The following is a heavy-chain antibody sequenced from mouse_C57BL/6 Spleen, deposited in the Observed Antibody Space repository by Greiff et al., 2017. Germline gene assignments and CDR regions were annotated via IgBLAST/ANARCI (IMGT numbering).Heavy chain of an antibody. CDR3: ARSGRDAMDY. Sequence: QVHVKQSGAELVKPGASVKMSCKASGYTFTSYWITWVKQRPGQGLEWIGDIYPGSGSTNYNEKFKSKATLTVDTSSSTAYMQLSSLTSEDSAVYYCARSGRDAMDYWGQGTSVTVSS. CDR2: IYPGSGST. V-gene: IGHV1-55*01. J-gene: IGHJ4*01. CDR1: GYTFTSYW.